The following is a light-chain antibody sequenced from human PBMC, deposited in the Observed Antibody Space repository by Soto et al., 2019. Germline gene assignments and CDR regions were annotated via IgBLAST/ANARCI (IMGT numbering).Light chain of an antibody. V-gene: IGKV3-20*01. Sequence: EIVLTQSPGTLSLSPGERATLSCRASQSVSSSYLAWYQQKPGQAPRLLIYGASSRATGIPDRFSGSGSGTDFTLTISRLEPEGFAVYYCEQYGSSLYTFGQGTTLVIK. CDR2: GAS. CDR3: EQYGSSLYT. CDR1: QSVSSSY. J-gene: IGKJ2*01.